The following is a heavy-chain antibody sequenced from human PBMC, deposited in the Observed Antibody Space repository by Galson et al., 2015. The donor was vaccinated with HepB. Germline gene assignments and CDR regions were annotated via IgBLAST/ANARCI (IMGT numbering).Heavy chain of an antibody. CDR3: ARNRITMVRGTNWFDP. J-gene: IGHJ5*02. CDR2: ISYDGSNK. CDR1: GFTFSSYA. Sequence: SLRLSCAASGFTFSSYAMHWVRQAPGKGLEWVAVISYDGSNKYYADSVKGRFTISRDNSKNTLYLQMNSLRAEDTAVYYCARNRITMVRGTNWFDPWGQGTLVTVSS. D-gene: IGHD3-10*01. V-gene: IGHV3-30-3*01.